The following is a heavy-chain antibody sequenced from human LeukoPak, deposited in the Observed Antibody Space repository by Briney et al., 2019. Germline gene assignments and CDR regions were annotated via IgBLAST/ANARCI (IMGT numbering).Heavy chain of an antibody. Sequence: GGSLRLSCAASGFSFTSYYLTWFRRAPGKGLEWVANINQDGSEKYYVDSVRGRFTISRDNAKNSQYLQMNSLRAEDTAVYYYARVGGAWFSDYWGQGTLVTVSS. D-gene: IGHD6-19*01. CDR1: GFSFTSYY. J-gene: IGHJ4*02. V-gene: IGHV3-7*04. CDR3: ARVGGAWFSDY. CDR2: INQDGSEK.